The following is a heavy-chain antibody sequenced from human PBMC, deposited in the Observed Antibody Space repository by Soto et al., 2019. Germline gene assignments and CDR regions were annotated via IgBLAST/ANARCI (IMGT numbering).Heavy chain of an antibody. CDR1: GGSISSGGYY. CDR3: ARVTLNPTIFHPLGANWFDP. Sequence: QVQLQESGPGLVKPSQTLSLTCTVSGGSISSGGYYWSWIRQHPGKGLEWIGYIYYSGSTYYNPSLESRFTLSVDTSKNQFSLKLSSVTAADTAVYYCARVTLNPTIFHPLGANWFDPWGQGTLVTVSS. CDR2: IYYSGST. J-gene: IGHJ5*02. V-gene: IGHV4-31*03. D-gene: IGHD3-9*01.